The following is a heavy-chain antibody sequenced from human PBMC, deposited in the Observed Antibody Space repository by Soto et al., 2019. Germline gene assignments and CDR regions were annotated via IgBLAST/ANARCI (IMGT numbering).Heavy chain of an antibody. J-gene: IGHJ6*02. CDR3: ARGQSEGDYYYGMDV. CDR1: GGSFSGYY. Sequence: SETLSLTCAVYGGSFSGYYWSWIRQPPGKGLEWIGEINHSGSTNYNPSLKSRVTISVDTSKNQFSLKLSSVTAADTAVYYCARGQSEGDYYYGMDVWDQGTTVTVSS. CDR2: INHSGST. V-gene: IGHV4-34*01.